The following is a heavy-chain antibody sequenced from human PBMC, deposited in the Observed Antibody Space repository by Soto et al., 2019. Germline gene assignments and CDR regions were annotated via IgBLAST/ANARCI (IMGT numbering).Heavy chain of an antibody. J-gene: IGHJ4*02. Sequence: GALRLSCAASGFTFSDYAMSWVRQAPGKGLEWVSAISGSGGSTYYADSVKGRFTISRDNSKNTLYLQMNSLRAEDTAVYYCAKGLTSDSSGYYAFDYWGQGTLVTISS. D-gene: IGHD3-22*01. V-gene: IGHV3-23*01. CDR2: ISGSGGST. CDR1: GFTFSDYA. CDR3: AKGLTSDSSGYYAFDY.